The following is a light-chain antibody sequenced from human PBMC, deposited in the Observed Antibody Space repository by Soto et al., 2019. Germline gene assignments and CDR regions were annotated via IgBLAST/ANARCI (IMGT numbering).Light chain of an antibody. CDR3: CSYAGSYTYV. CDR2: DVS. J-gene: IGLJ1*01. Sequence: QSALTQPRSVSGSPGQSVTISCTGTSSYVGGYNFVSWYQQHPGKAPKLMIYDVSERPSGVPDRFSGSRSGNTASLTISGLQAEDEADYYCCSYAGSYTYVFGIGTKVTVL. CDR1: SSYVGGYNF. V-gene: IGLV2-11*01.